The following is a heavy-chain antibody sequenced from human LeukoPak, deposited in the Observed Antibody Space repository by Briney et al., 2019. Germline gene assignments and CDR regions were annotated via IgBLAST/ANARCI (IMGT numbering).Heavy chain of an antibody. V-gene: IGHV1-2*02. CDR1: GYTFTGYY. Sequence: ASVKVSCKASGYTFTGYYMHWVRQAPGQGLEWMGWINPNNGGTSYAQKFQGRVTMTRDTSITTAYMELPSLTSDDTAVYYCANEVSAAGFDYWGQGTLVTVSS. CDR3: ANEVSAAGFDY. CDR2: INPNNGGT. D-gene: IGHD6-13*01. J-gene: IGHJ4*02.